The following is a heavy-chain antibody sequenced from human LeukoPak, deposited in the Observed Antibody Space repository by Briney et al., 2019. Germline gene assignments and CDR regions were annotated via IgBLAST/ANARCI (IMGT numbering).Heavy chain of an antibody. D-gene: IGHD3-10*01. J-gene: IGHJ4*02. V-gene: IGHV1-8*01. CDR3: ARTPSMVRGVIPIKTFDY. CDR1: GYTFTSYD. CDR2: MNPNSGNT. Sequence: ASVKVSCKASGYTFTSYDINWVRQATGQGLEWMGWMNPNSGNTGYAQKFQGRVTMTRNTSIGTAYMELSSLRSEDTAVYYCARTPSMVRGVIPIKTFDYWGQGTLVTVSS.